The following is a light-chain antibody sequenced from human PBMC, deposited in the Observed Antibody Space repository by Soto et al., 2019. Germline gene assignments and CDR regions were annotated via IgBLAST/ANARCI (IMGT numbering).Light chain of an antibody. CDR2: DIL. Sequence: IVMTQSPATLSVSPWERATLSCMSSQSVGSDLAWYHHKPGQAPRLVIYDILTRATGVPTRISGSGSGTEFTLTISSLQSEDFAVYYCQQYNSWPLTFGGGTKVDIK. CDR1: QSVGSD. J-gene: IGKJ4*01. V-gene: IGKV3D-15*01. CDR3: QQYNSWPLT.